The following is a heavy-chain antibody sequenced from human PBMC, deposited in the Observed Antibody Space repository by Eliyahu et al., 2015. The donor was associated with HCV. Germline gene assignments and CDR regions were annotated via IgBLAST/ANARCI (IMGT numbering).Heavy chain of an antibody. Sequence: EVQLLESGGGLIQPGGSLRLSCAASGFTFSSYAMNWVRQAPGKGLEGVSAISGSGFTYYADSVKGRFTISRDNSKNTLYLQMNSLRAEDTAVYYCAKGGGEWELLLHFWGQGALVTVSS. CDR1: GFTFSSYA. CDR2: ISGSGFT. J-gene: IGHJ4*02. V-gene: IGHV3-23*01. CDR3: AKGGGEWELLLHF. D-gene: IGHD1-26*01.